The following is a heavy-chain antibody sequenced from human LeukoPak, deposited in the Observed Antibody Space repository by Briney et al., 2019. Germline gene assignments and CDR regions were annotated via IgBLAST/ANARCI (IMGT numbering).Heavy chain of an antibody. J-gene: IGHJ4*02. Sequence: GESLRLSCAASGFTFSSYAMSWVRQAPGKGLEWVSTIGDSGGSTYYADSVKGRFTISRDNFKNTLYLEMNSLRAEDTAVYYCAKGTTITSPFDYWGQGTLVTVSS. CDR3: AKGTTITSPFDY. D-gene: IGHD3-10*01. V-gene: IGHV3-23*01. CDR1: GFTFSSYA. CDR2: IGDSGGST.